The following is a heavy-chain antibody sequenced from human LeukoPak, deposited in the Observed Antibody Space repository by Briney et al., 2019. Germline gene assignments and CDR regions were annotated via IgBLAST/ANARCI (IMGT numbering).Heavy chain of an antibody. D-gene: IGHD5-24*01. CDR1: GFTFSSYS. J-gene: IGHJ4*02. Sequence: GGSLRLSCAASGFTFSSYSMNWVRQAPGKGLEWVSSISSSSSYIYYADSVKGRFTISRDNSKNTLYLQMNSLRAEDTAVYYCARDYNGYKGAYFDYWGQGTLVTVSS. CDR2: ISSSSSYI. CDR3: ARDYNGYKGAYFDY. V-gene: IGHV3-21*01.